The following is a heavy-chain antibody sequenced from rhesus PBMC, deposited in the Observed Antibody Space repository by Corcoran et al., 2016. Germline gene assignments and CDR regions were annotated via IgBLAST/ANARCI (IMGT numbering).Heavy chain of an antibody. Sequence: QVQLQESGPGLVKPLETLSLTCAVSGGSISSNYWIWIRQAQGKGLEWIGYIYGSGSSTNYNPSLKSRVTLSVDTSKTQLSLKLSSVTAADTAVYYCARLSTVDYWGQGVLVTVSS. CDR3: ARLSTVDY. J-gene: IGHJ4*01. CDR1: GGSISSNY. V-gene: IGHV4S11*01. CDR2: IYGSGSST. D-gene: IGHD2-15*01.